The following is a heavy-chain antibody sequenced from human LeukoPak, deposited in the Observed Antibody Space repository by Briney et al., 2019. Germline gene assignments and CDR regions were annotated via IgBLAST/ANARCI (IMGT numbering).Heavy chain of an antibody. Sequence: PGGSLRLSCAASGFTFSSYGMHWVRQAPGKGLEWVAFIRYDGSNKYYADSVKGRFTISRDNSKNTLYLQMNSLRAEDTAVYYCAKDKYYYDSSGYSQPPFFDYWGQGTLDTVSS. J-gene: IGHJ4*02. D-gene: IGHD3-22*01. CDR2: IRYDGSNK. CDR3: AKDKYYYDSSGYSQPPFFDY. CDR1: GFTFSSYG. V-gene: IGHV3-30*02.